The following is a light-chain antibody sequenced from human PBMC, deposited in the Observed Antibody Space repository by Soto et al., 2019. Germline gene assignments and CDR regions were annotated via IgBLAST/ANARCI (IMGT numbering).Light chain of an antibody. CDR3: SLYTSSSTDV. J-gene: IGLJ1*01. CDR2: EVS. V-gene: IGLV2-18*01. CDR1: SSDVGSYNR. Sequence: QSVLTQPPSVSGSPGQSVTISCTGTSSDVGSYNRVSWYQQPPGTAPKLMIYEVSNRPSGVPDRFSGSKSVNTASLTISGLQAEYEADYYCSLYTSSSTDVFGPGTEVTVL.